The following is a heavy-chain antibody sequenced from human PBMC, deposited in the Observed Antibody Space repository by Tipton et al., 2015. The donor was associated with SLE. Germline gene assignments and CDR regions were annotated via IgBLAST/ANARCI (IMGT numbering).Heavy chain of an antibody. J-gene: IGHJ2*01. V-gene: IGHV4-59*11. CDR1: GGSISSHY. CDR3: ARANGNWYFDL. Sequence: LRLSCTVSGGSISSHYWSWIRQPPGKGLEWIGYIYYSGSTNYNPSLKSRVTISVDTSKNQFSLKLSSVTAADTAVYYCARANGNWYFDLWGRGTLVTVSS. D-gene: IGHD1-1*01. CDR2: IYYSGST.